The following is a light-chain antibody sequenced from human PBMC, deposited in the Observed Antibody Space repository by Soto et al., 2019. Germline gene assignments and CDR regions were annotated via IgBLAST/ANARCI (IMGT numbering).Light chain of an antibody. CDR1: QSVSSWY. J-gene: IGKJ2*01. Sequence: ESMLTQSPGTLSLSPGERATLSCKTSQSVSSWYLTWYQQKPGQAPRLLIYGASIRATGIPDRFSGSGSGTDFTLTISRLEPEDSAVYYCQQFGGSPPAFTFGQGIKLEI. CDR2: GAS. CDR3: QQFGGSPPAFT. V-gene: IGKV3-20*01.